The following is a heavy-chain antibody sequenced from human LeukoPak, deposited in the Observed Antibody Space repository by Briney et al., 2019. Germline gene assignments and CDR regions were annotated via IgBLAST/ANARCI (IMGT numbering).Heavy chain of an antibody. J-gene: IGHJ4*02. V-gene: IGHV3-30*02. CDR3: AKDRRWLHSYSFDY. CDR2: IRYDGSNK. D-gene: IGHD5-24*01. CDR1: GFTVAGAW. Sequence: GGSLRLSCAASGFTVAGAWMNWVRQDPGKGLEWVAFIRYDGSNKYYADSVKGRFTISRDNSKNTLYLQMNSLRAEDTAVYYCAKDRRWLHSYSFDYWGQGTLVTVSS.